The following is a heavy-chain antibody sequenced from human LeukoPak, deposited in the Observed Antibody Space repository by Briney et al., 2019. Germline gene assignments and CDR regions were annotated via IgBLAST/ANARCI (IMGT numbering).Heavy chain of an antibody. CDR1: GGSISSSSYY. V-gene: IGHV4-39*07. J-gene: IGHJ5*02. Sequence: SETLSLTCTVSGGSISSSSYYWGWIRQPPGKGLEWIGSIYYSGSTYYNPSLKSRVTISVDTSKNQFSLKLSSVTAADTAVYYCASFRGWYNWFDPWGQGTLVTVSS. CDR3: ASFRGWYNWFDP. D-gene: IGHD6-19*01. CDR2: IYYSGST.